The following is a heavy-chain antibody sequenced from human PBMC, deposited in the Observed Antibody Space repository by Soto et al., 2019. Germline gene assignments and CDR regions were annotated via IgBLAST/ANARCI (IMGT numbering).Heavy chain of an antibody. Sequence: QVQLVESGGGVVQPGRSLRLSCAASGFTFSNYGFHWVRQAPGKGLEWVAVISYDGSNKYYADSVKGRFTISRDNSKNTLYLQMNSLRAEDTAVFYCARDRGDYGSGKDDYGMDVWGHGTTVTVSS. V-gene: IGHV3-30*03. CDR3: ARDRGDYGSGKDDYGMDV. CDR1: GFTFSNYG. J-gene: IGHJ6*02. D-gene: IGHD3-10*01. CDR2: ISYDGSNK.